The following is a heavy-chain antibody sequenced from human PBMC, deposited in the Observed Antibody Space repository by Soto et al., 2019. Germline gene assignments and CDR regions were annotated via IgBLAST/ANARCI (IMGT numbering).Heavy chain of an antibody. CDR3: ARGIAAAADYYYGMDV. CDR2: IYYSGST. D-gene: IGHD6-13*01. Sequence: SETLSLTCTVSGGSISSYYWSWIRQPPGKGLEWIGYIYYSGSTNYNPSLKSRVTISVDTSKNQFSQKLSSVTAADTAVYYCARGIAAAADYYYGMDVWGQGTTVTVS. CDR1: GGSISSYY. V-gene: IGHV4-59*01. J-gene: IGHJ6*02.